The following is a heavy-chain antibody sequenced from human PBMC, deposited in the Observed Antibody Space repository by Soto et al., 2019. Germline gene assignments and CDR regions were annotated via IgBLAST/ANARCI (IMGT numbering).Heavy chain of an antibody. J-gene: IGHJ5*02. CDR1: GFSLSTSGVG. D-gene: IGHD3-9*01. CDR3: AHRVWYYDILTGYSDASWFDP. V-gene: IGHV2-5*02. Sequence: SGPTLVKPTQTLTLTCTFSGFSLSTSGVGVGWIRQPPGKALEWLALIYWDDDKRYSPSLKSRLTITKDTSKNQVVLTMTNMDPVDTATYYCAHRVWYYDILTGYSDASWFDPWGQGTLVTVSS. CDR2: IYWDDDK.